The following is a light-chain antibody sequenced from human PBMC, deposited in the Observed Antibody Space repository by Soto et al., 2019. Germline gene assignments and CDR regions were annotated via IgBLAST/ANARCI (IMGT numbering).Light chain of an antibody. CDR2: GVS. CDR3: HQYGISPAT. V-gene: IGKV3-20*01. Sequence: EVVLTQSPGTLSLSPGERATLSCRASQSVSGSDLAWYQQKPGQAPRLLISGVSNRATGTPDRFSGSGSGTDFTLTISSLETEDFAVFYCHQYGISPATFGPGTKV. J-gene: IGKJ1*01. CDR1: QSVSGSD.